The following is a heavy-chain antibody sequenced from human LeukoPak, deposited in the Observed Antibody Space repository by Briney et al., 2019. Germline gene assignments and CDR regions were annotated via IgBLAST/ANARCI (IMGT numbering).Heavy chain of an antibody. V-gene: IGHV3-9*01. CDR3: AKDAYGYGMDV. CDR1: GFTFDDYA. J-gene: IGHJ6*02. CDR2: ISWNSGSI. Sequence: PGGSLRLSCAASGFTFDDYAMHWVRQAPGKGLEWVSGISWNSGSIGYADSVKGRLTISRDNAKNSLYLQMNSLRAEDTALYYCAKDAYGYGMDVWGQGTTVTVSS. D-gene: IGHD2-21*01.